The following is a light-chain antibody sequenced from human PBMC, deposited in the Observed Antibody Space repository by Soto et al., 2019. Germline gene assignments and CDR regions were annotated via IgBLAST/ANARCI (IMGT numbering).Light chain of an antibody. CDR1: QRGLSSSNNKNY. CDR3: EQRSNWPLT. Sequence: DIVMTQSPDALAVSMGGRATINCQSSQRGLSSSNNKNYLAWYQQKPGQPPKLLIYWASTRESGVPDRFSGSGSGTDGNLNIRSLEPEDCAVDYGEQRSNWPLTLGGWTKVDIK. CDR2: WAS. V-gene: IGKV4-1*01. J-gene: IGKJ4*01.